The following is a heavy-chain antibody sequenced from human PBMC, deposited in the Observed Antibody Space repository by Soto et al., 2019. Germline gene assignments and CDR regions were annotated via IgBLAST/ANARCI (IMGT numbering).Heavy chain of an antibody. V-gene: IGHV1-69*13. CDR1: GGTFSSYA. D-gene: IGHD6-19*01. J-gene: IGHJ4*02. CDR2: IIPIFGTA. CDR3: ASYSSGWDYYFDY. Sequence: SVKVSCKASGGTFSSYAISWVRQAPGQGLEWMGGIIPIFGTANYAQKFQGRVTITADESTSTAYMELSSLRSEDTAVYYCASYSSGWDYYFDYWGQGTLVTVSS.